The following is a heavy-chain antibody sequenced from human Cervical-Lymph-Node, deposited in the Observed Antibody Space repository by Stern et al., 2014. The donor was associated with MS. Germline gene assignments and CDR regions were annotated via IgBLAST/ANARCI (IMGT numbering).Heavy chain of an antibody. CDR1: GGTFSSYA. D-gene: IGHD1-26*01. J-gene: IGHJ6*02. V-gene: IGHV1-69*01. CDR2: IIAIFGTA. CDR3: ARGELKEGLVRGMDV. Sequence: VQLVESGAEVKKPGASVKVSCKASGGTFSSYAISWVRQAPGQGLEWMGGIIAIFGTANYAQKVQGRVPITADESSSTAYMELSSLRSEDTAVYYCARGELKEGLVRGMDVWGQGTTVTVSS.